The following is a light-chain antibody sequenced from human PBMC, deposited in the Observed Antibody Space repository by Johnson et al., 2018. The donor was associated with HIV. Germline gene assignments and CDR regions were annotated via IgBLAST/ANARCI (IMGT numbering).Light chain of an antibody. CDR3: GAWDSSLNAYV. CDR1: SSNIERDY. Sequence: SVLTQPPSVSAAPGQKVDISCSGSSSNIERDYVSWYQQLPGTAPKLPIYDNHKRPSGIPDRFFGSKSGTPATLDITGLQTGDEGDYYCGAWDSSLNAYVVGTGTKVTVL. CDR2: DNH. V-gene: IGLV1-51*01. J-gene: IGLJ1*01.